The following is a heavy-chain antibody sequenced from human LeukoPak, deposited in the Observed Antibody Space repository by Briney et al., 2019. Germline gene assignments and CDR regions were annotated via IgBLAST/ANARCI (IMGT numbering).Heavy chain of an antibody. Sequence: GGSLRLSCAASGFTFSDYYMSWIRQAPGKGLEWVSCISSSGSTIYYADSVKGRFTISRDNAKNSLYLQMNSLRAEDPAVYYCARRSVDYGMDVWGQGTTVTVSS. V-gene: IGHV3-11*01. CDR2: ISSSGSTI. J-gene: IGHJ6*02. CDR1: GFTFSDYY. CDR3: ARRSVDYGMDV.